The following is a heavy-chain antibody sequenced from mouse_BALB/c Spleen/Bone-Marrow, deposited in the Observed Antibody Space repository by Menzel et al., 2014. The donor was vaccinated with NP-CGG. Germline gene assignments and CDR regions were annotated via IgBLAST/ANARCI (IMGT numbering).Heavy chain of an antibody. CDR2: ISRGSSTI. CDR3: ARSGITTGSYWYFDI. Sequence: DVMLVESGGGLVQPGGSRKLSCAASGFTFSGFGMHWVRQAPEKGLEWVAYISRGSSTIYYADTVKGRFTISRDNPKNTLFLQMTSLRSDDTAMYYCARSGITTGSYWYFDIWGAGTTVTVSS. D-gene: IGHD1-1*01. V-gene: IGHV5-17*02. J-gene: IGHJ1*01. CDR1: GFTFSGFG.